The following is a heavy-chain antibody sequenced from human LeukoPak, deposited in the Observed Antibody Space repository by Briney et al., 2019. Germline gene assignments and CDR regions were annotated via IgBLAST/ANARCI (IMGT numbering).Heavy chain of an antibody. J-gene: IGHJ3*02. CDR1: GFPFSSYA. V-gene: IGHV3-64*01. CDR2: ISSNGGST. Sequence: SGGSLRLSCAASGFPFSSYAMHWVRQAPGKGLEYVSAISSNGGSTSYANSVKGRFTISRDNSKNTLYLQMGSLRAEDMAVYYCARVGGNDAFDIWGQGTMVTVSS. CDR3: ARVGGNDAFDI. D-gene: IGHD4-23*01.